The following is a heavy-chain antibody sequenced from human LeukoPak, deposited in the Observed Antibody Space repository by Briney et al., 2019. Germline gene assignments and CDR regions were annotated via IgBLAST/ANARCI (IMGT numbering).Heavy chain of an antibody. Sequence: GGSLRLSCAASGFTFSSYAMHWVRQAPGKGLEYVSAISSNGGSTYYANSVKGRFTISRDNSKNTLYLQMGSLRAEDMAVYYCARERCTNGVCYYYYMDVWGKGTTVTVS. D-gene: IGHD2-8*01. V-gene: IGHV3-64*01. CDR1: GFTFSSYA. J-gene: IGHJ6*03. CDR3: ARERCTNGVCYYYYMDV. CDR2: ISSNGGST.